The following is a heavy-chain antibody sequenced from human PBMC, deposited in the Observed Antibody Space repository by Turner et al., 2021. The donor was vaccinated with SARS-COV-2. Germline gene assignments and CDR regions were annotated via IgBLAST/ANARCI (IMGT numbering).Heavy chain of an antibody. CDR1: GGSISGRVHQ. CDR3: ARGRDDYIWGSPTPTYYFDY. Sequence: QLRMQESGPGLVKPAETLSLSCTVSGGSISGRVHQWACIRQPTGKGLEWIGSVYDTGSTYYNPSLKSRVTISVDTSENQFSLKLTSVTAADTAVYYCARGRDDYIWGSPTPTYYFDYWGQGTLVTVSS. V-gene: IGHV4-39*02. J-gene: IGHJ4*02. CDR2: VYDTGST. D-gene: IGHD3-16*01.